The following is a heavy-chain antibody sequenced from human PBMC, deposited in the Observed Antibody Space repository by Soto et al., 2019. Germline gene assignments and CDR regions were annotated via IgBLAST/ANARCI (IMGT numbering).Heavy chain of an antibody. V-gene: IGHV1-3*04. D-gene: IGHD3-9*01. CDR1: GYTFATYA. Sequence: QVQLVQSGAEVKNPGASVKVSCKASGYTFATYAIHWVRQAPGQRLEWMGWINTGNGYTEYSQNFRGRVTITRDTSASTAYMELSSLRSEDTAMYYCTRVYTIFLNPDYYSYDMDVWGQGTTVTVAS. CDR2: INTGNGYT. CDR3: TRVYTIFLNPDYYSYDMDV. J-gene: IGHJ6*02.